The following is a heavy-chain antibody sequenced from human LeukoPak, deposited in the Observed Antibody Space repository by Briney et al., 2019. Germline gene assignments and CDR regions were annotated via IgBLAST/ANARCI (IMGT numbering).Heavy chain of an antibody. D-gene: IGHD3-10*01. V-gene: IGHV4-34*01. J-gene: IGHJ5*02. CDR2: INHSGST. CDR3: ARVRGYYYGSGILPRGWFDP. Sequence: SETLSLTCAVYGGSFSGYYWSWIRQPPGKGLEWIGEINHSGSTNYNPSLKSRVTISVDTSKNQFSLKLSSVTAADTAVYYCARVRGYYYGSGILPRGWFDPWGQGTLVTVSS. CDR1: GGSFSGYY.